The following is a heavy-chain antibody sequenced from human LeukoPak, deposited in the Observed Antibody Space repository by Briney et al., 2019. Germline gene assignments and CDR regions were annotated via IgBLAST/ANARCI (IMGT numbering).Heavy chain of an antibody. CDR1: GGSISSYY. CDR3: ARGPADYNKLKPGDRDGYNYKSKRTPFDY. V-gene: IGHV4-59*01. Sequence: SETLSLTCTVSGGSISSYYWSWIRQPPGKGLEWIGYIHYSGSTSYNPSLKSRVTISVDTSKNQISLKVRSATAADTAVYYCARGPADYNKLKPGDRDGYNYKSKRTPFDYWGQGTLVTVSS. CDR2: IHYSGST. J-gene: IGHJ4*02. D-gene: IGHD5-24*01.